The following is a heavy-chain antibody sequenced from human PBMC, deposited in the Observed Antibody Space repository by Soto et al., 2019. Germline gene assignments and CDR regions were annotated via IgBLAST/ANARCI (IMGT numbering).Heavy chain of an antibody. CDR3: AEAREAQQLAAYFGY. CDR2: ISYDGSNK. V-gene: IGHV3-30*18. Sequence: QVQLVESGGGVVQPGRSLRLSCAASGFTFSSYGMHWVRQAPGKGLEWVAVISYDGSNKYYADSVKGRFTISRDNSKNTLYLQRNSLRAADTAVYYWAEAREAQQLAAYFGYCGQVTLVTVSS. CDR1: GFTFSSYG. J-gene: IGHJ4*02. D-gene: IGHD6-13*01.